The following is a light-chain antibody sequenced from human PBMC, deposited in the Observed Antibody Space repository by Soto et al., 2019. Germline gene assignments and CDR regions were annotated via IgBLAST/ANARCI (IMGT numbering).Light chain of an antibody. V-gene: IGLV4-69*01. Sequence: QLVLTQSPSASASLGASVKLNCTLSSGHSSYAIAWHQKQPGKGSRYLMDLNNDGSHTKVDGIPDLFSGSSSGADRYLIISSLQSEDEADYYCQTWGTGFQFFGGGTKLTVL. J-gene: IGLJ2*01. CDR3: QTWGTGFQF. CDR1: SGHSSYA. CDR2: LNNDGSH.